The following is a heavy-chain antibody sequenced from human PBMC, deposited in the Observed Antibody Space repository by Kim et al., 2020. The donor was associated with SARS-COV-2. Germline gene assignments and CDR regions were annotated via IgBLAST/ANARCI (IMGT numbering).Heavy chain of an antibody. Sequence: SVKGRLPISRDNSKNTVYLQMNSLRAEDTAVYYCARDRDGYSYGSSGMDVWGQGTTVTVSS. D-gene: IGHD5-18*01. CDR3: ARDRDGYSYGSSGMDV. J-gene: IGHJ6*02. V-gene: IGHV3-30*07.